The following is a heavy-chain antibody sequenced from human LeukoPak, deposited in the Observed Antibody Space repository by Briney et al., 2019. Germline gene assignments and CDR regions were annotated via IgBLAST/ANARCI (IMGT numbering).Heavy chain of an antibody. Sequence: ASVKVSCKASGYTFTAYYMHWVQQAPGQGLEWMGWINPNSGGTKYAQKFQGRVTMTRDTSISTAYMELSSLRYDDTAVYYCARGYSSGKADYWGQGSLVTVSP. V-gene: IGHV1-2*02. D-gene: IGHD6-19*01. CDR2: INPNSGGT. CDR3: ARGYSSGKADY. J-gene: IGHJ4*02. CDR1: GYTFTAYY.